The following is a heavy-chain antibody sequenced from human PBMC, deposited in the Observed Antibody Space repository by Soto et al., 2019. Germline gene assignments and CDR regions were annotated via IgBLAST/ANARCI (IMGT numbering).Heavy chain of an antibody. Sequence: QVQLVESGGGVVQPGRSLRLSCAASGFTFSSYAMHWVRQAPGKGLEWVAVISYDGSNKYYADSVKGRFTISRDNSKNTLYLQMNSLRAEDTAVYYCARDGLFGGSYFDYWGQGTLVTVSS. CDR3: ARDGLFGGSYFDY. CDR1: GFTFSSYA. CDR2: ISYDGSNK. V-gene: IGHV3-30-3*01. D-gene: IGHD1-26*01. J-gene: IGHJ4*02.